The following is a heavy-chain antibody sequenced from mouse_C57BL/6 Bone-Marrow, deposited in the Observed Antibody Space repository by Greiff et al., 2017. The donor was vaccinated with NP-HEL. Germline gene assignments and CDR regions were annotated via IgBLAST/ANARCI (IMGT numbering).Heavy chain of an antibody. CDR1: EYEFPSHD. CDR2: INSDGGST. Sequence: EVQGVESGGGLVQPGESLKLSCESYEYEFPSHDMSWVSKTPEQRLELVAAINSDGGSTYYPDTMERRFIMSRDNTKNTPYLQLSSLRSEDTALYDCARQNRGDMDYWGQGTSVTVSS. J-gene: IGHJ4*01. CDR3: ARQNRGDMDY. V-gene: IGHV5-2*01.